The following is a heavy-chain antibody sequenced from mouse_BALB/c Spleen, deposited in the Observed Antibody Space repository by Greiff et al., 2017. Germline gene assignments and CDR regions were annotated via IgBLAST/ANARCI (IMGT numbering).Heavy chain of an antibody. CDR1: GFTFSSYG. J-gene: IGHJ2*01. D-gene: IGHD1-1*01. Sequence: EVKLVESGGGLVQPGGSLKLSCAASGFTFSSYGMHWVRQAPEKGLEWVAYISSGSGNNYYADTVKGRFTISRDNTKNTLFLQISSLRSEDTAMYYCARGDGYFDYWGQGTTLTVSS. CDR2: ISSGSGNN. CDR3: ARGDGYFDY. V-gene: IGHV5-17*02.